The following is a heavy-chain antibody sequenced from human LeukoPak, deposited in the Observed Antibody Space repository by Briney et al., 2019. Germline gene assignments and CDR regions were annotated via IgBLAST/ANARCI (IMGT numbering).Heavy chain of an antibody. Sequence: GGSLRLSCAASGFTFSSYWMSWVRQTPGKGLEWVANIKQDGSEKDYVDSVKSRFTISRDNAKNSLYLQMNSLRVEDTAVYYCARGVGVPNYWGQGTLVTVSS. CDR2: IKQDGSEK. D-gene: IGHD3-10*01. CDR3: ARGVGVPNY. J-gene: IGHJ4*02. CDR1: GFTFSSYW. V-gene: IGHV3-7*01.